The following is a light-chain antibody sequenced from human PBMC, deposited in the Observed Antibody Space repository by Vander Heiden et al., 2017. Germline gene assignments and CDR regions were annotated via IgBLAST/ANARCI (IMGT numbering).Light chain of an antibody. V-gene: IGLV1-44*01. Sequence: SVLTQPPSASGTPGQRVTISCSRRSSNIGSNTVNWYQQLPGTAPNLLIYSNNQRPAGVPDRFSGSKSGTSASLAISGLQSEDEAHYYCAAWDDSLNGPVFGGGTKLTVL. CDR3: AAWDDSLNGPV. CDR2: SNN. CDR1: SSNIGSNT. J-gene: IGLJ2*01.